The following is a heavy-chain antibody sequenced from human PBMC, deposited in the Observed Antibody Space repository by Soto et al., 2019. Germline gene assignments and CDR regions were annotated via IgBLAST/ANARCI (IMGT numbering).Heavy chain of an antibody. CDR2: IIPIFGTA. CDR3: AGAHTRWDYNWFDP. V-gene: IGHV1-69*01. J-gene: IGHJ5*02. D-gene: IGHD1-26*01. CDR1: GGTFSSYA. Sequence: QVQLVQSGAEVKKPGSSVKVSCKASGGTFSSYAISWVRQAPGQGLEWMGGIIPIFGTANYAQKFQGRVTITAVESTSPAYIELSSLRSEDTAVYYCAGAHTRWDYNWFDPWGQGTLVTVSS.